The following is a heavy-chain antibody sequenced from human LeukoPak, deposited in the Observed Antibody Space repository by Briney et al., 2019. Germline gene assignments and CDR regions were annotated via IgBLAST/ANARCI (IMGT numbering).Heavy chain of an antibody. Sequence: GGSLRLSCVASGFTFSSYSMNWVRQAPGKGLEWVSSVSSSSSYIYYADSVKGRFTISRGNAKNSLYLQMNSLRAEDTAVYYCARDGVVVPAAIGYYYYYMDVWGKGTTVTVSS. D-gene: IGHD2-2*01. CDR2: VSSSSSYI. CDR3: ARDGVVVPAAIGYYYYYMDV. J-gene: IGHJ6*03. CDR1: GFTFSSYS. V-gene: IGHV3-21*01.